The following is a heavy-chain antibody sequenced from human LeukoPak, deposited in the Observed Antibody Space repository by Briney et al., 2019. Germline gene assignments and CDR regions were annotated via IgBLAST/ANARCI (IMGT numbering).Heavy chain of an antibody. Sequence: GESLKISCKGSGYSFTSYWIGWVRQMPGKGLEWMGIIYPGDSDTRYSPSFQGQVTISADKSISTAYLQWSSLKASDTAMYYCARIPEIAVAGTSAFDYWGQGTLVTVSS. CDR2: IYPGDSDT. CDR3: ARIPEIAVAGTSAFDY. D-gene: IGHD6-19*01. CDR1: GYSFTSYW. J-gene: IGHJ4*02. V-gene: IGHV5-51*01.